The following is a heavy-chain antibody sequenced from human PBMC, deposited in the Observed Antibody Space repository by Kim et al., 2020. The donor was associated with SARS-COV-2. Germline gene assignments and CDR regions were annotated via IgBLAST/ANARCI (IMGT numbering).Heavy chain of an antibody. V-gene: IGHV3-74*01. J-gene: IGHJ5*02. D-gene: IGHD5-18*01. CDR3: IRDRYKVGYDNWFDA. CDR2: IKTDGTIT. CDR1: GFTFSDFW. Sequence: GGSLRLSCAVSGFTFSDFWMHWFRQGPGQGLVWVARIKTDGTITTYADSVGGRFTISRDNARHTLFLQMNSLRTDDTAVYYCIRDRYKVGYDNWFDAWGQGTLVTVSS.